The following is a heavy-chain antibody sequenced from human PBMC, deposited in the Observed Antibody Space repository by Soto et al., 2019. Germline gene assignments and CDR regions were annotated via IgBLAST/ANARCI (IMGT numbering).Heavy chain of an antibody. CDR2: IHYNGRT. CDR1: GASVNDYY. D-gene: IGHD1-26*01. CDR3: ARRGGGGYPFYFDS. V-gene: IGHV4-34*01. Sequence: QVQLQQWGAGLLQSSETLSLTCAVYGASVNDYYWTWIRQSPGKGLEWIGEIHYNGRTNYNPSLRSRVTISLQTSKTQFSLKLSSVTAADTAVYYCARRGGGGYPFYFDSWGQGTLGTVSS. J-gene: IGHJ4*02.